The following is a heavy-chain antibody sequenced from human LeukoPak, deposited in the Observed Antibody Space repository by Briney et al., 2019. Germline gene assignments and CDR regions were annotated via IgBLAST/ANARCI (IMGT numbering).Heavy chain of an antibody. D-gene: IGHD6-19*01. Sequence: SECLSPTWTVAGGSISSSYGGWIRPPPGKGLEWIGYIYYSGSTTYNPSLKSRVTISVDTSKNQFSLKLSSVTAADTAVYYCASTGGWYFYFDYWGQGTLVTVSS. V-gene: IGHV4-59*01. CDR3: ASTGGWYFYFDY. CDR1: GGSISSSY. J-gene: IGHJ4*02. CDR2: IYYSGST.